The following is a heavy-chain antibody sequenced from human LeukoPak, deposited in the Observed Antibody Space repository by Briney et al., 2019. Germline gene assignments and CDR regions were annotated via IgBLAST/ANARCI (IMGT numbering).Heavy chain of an antibody. CDR1: GGSISSGGYY. CDR2: IYYSGST. D-gene: IGHD3-10*01. V-gene: IGHV4-31*03. Sequence: PSQTLSLTCTVSGGSISSGGYYWSWLRQHPGRGVEWVGYIYYSGSTYYNPSLKSRVTISEDTSKNQFSLKLSSVTAADTAVYYCASHGSGSYYRYFDLWGRGTLVTVSS. CDR3: ASHGSGSYYRYFDL. J-gene: IGHJ2*01.